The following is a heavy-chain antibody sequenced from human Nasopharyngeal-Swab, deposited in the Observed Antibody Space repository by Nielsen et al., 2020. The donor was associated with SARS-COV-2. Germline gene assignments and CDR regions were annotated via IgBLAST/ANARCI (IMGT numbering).Heavy chain of an antibody. V-gene: IGHV3-21*01. Sequence: GESLKISCAVSGFTFSSYSMTWVRQAPGKGLEWVSSISSSSSYIYYADSVKGRFTISRDNSKNTLYLQMNSLRAEDTAVYYCARDGTAAALDYWGQGTLVTVSS. CDR2: ISSSSSYI. CDR3: ARDGTAAALDY. D-gene: IGHD6-13*01. CDR1: GFTFSSYS. J-gene: IGHJ4*02.